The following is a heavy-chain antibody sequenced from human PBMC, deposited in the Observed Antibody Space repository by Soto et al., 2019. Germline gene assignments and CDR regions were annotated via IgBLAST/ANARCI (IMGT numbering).Heavy chain of an antibody. Sequence: SLRLSCAASGFTFSSFCMHLVRQAPGKGLEWVAVISYHGSNEYYVDSVKGRLTISRDNSRNTLYLQLNSLRVDDTAVYYCAITRVVDSALDYWGQGTPVTVSS. CDR3: AITRVVDSALDY. V-gene: IGHV3-30*03. CDR2: ISYHGSNE. D-gene: IGHD2-15*01. CDR1: GFTFSSFC. J-gene: IGHJ4*02.